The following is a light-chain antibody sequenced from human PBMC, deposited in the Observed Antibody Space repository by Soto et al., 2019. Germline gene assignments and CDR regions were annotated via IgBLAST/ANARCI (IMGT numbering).Light chain of an antibody. Sequence: QLTQSPSSLSASVGDRVTITCRASQAISSYLAWYQQKPGKAPKLLIYAASTLQSGVPSRFSGSGSVTEFTLTISSLQHEDFATYYCQQLNSFLFTFGGGTKVEIK. CDR2: AAS. J-gene: IGKJ4*01. CDR1: QAISSY. V-gene: IGKV1-9*01. CDR3: QQLNSFLFT.